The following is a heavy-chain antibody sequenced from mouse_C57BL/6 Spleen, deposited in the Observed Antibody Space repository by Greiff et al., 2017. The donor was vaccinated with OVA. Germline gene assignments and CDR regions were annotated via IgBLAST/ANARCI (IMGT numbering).Heavy chain of an antibody. Sequence: VQLQQSGPELVKPGASVKISCKASGYSFTGYYMHWVKQSHGNILDWIGYIYPYNGVSSYNQKFKGKATLTVDKSSSTAYMELRSLTSEDSSVYYCARSSSNWDDYAMDYWGQGTSVTVSS. CDR3: ARSSSNWDDYAMDY. V-gene: IGHV1-31*01. J-gene: IGHJ4*01. CDR2: IYPYNGVS. CDR1: GYSFTGYY. D-gene: IGHD4-1*01.